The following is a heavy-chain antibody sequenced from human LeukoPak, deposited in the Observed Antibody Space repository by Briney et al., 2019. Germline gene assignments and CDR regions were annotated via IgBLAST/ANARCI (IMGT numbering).Heavy chain of an antibody. J-gene: IGHJ4*02. V-gene: IGHV5-51*01. CDR3: ARPQCSGGSCYSAFDY. CDR2: IYPGDSDT. Sequence: GESLKISCKGSGYSFTSYWIGWVRQMPGKGLEWMGIIYPGDSDTRYSPSFQGQVTISADKSISTAYLQWSNLKASDTAMYYCARPQCSGGSCYSAFDYWGQGTLVTVSS. D-gene: IGHD2-15*01. CDR1: GYSFTSYW.